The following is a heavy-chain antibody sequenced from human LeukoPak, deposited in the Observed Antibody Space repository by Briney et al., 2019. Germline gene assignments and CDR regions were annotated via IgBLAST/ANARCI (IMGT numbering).Heavy chain of an antibody. CDR2: ISSSGSTI. J-gene: IGHJ4*02. Sequence: GGSLRLSCAASGFTFSSYEMNWVRQAPGKGLEWVSYISSSGSTIYYADSVKGRFTISRDNAKNPLYLQMNSLRAEDTAVYYCARAFFYGSGSYSVSYFDYWGQGTLVTVSS. D-gene: IGHD3-10*01. CDR1: GFTFSSYE. V-gene: IGHV3-48*03. CDR3: ARAFFYGSGSYSVSYFDY.